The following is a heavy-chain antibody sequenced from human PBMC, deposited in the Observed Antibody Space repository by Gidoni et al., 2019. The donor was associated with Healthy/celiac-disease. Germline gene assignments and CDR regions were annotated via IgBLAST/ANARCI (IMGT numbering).Heavy chain of an antibody. J-gene: IGHJ6*02. CDR3: ARAGSGHYYYYGMDV. CDR1: GGTFSSYT. Sequence: QVQLVQSGAEVKKPGSSVKVSCKASGGTFSSYTISWVRQAPGQGLEWMGRIIPILGIANYAQKFQGRVTITADKSTSTAYMELSSLRSEDTAVYYCARAGSGHYYYYGMDVWGQGTTVTVSS. CDR2: IIPILGIA. D-gene: IGHD3-10*01. V-gene: IGHV1-69*02.